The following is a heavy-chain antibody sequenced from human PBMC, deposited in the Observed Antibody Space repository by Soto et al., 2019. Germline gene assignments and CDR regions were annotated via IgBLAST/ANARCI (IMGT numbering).Heavy chain of an antibody. V-gene: IGHV1-69*01. CDR3: AILVPAGIVVVPAARPGQRIGWFDP. CDR1: GGTFSSYA. J-gene: IGHJ5*02. Sequence: QVQLVQSGAEVKKPGSSVKVSCKASGGTFSSYAISWVRQAPGQGLEWMGGIIAIFGTTNYAQKFQGRVTITADESTSTAYMELSSLRSEDTAVYYCAILVPAGIVVVPAARPGQRIGWFDPWGQGTLVTVSS. CDR2: IIAIFGTT. D-gene: IGHD2-2*01.